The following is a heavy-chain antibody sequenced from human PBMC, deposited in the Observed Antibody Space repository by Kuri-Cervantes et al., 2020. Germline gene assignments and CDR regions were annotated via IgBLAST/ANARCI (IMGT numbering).Heavy chain of an antibody. V-gene: IGHV3-7*01. CDR3: ARDQGAFDI. J-gene: IGHJ3*02. Sequence: GGSLRLSCAASGFAFSNAWMSWVRQAPGKGLEWVANIKQDGSEKYYVDSVKGRFTISRDNAKDSLYLQMNSLRAEDTAVYYCARDQGAFDIWGQGTMVTVSS. CDR1: GFAFSNAW. CDR2: IKQDGSEK.